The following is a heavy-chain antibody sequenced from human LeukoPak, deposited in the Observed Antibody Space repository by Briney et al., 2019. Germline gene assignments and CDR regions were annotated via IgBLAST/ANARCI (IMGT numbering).Heavy chain of an antibody. CDR2: ISRSGSTI. CDR1: GFTFSSYE. Sequence: TGGSLRLSCAGSGFTFSSYEMNWVRQAPGKGPEWVSYISRSGSTIYYADSVKGRFTISRDNAKNSLYLQMKSLRAEDTAVYYCARELVVVVNYYHYYVMDAWGQGTTVTVSS. CDR3: ARELVVVVNYYHYYVMDA. J-gene: IGHJ6*02. D-gene: IGHD3-22*01. V-gene: IGHV3-48*03.